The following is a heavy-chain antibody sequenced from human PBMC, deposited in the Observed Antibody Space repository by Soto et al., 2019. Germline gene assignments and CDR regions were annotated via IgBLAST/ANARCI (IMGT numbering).Heavy chain of an antibody. J-gene: IGHJ4*02. V-gene: IGHV4-39*02. D-gene: IGHD2-15*01. CDR1: GGSINSNNYY. CDR2: IYYDGST. CDR3: AKVVVAATRHTDFAS. Sequence: PSETLSLTCTVSGGSINSNNYYWAWIRQPPGKGLAWIASIYYDGSTYYNPSLKSRVSISVDTSKNHFSLKLSSATAADTAVYYCAKVVVAATRHTDFASWGQGTLVTV.